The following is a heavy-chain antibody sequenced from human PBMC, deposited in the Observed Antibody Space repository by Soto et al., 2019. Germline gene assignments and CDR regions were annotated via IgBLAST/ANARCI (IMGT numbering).Heavy chain of an antibody. CDR1: GFTFSSYG. V-gene: IGHV3-33*01. CDR2: IWYDGSNK. J-gene: IGHJ4*02. Sequence: QVQLVESGGGVVQPGRSLRLPCAASGFTFSSYGMHWVRQAPGKGLEWVAVIWYDGSNKYYADSVKGRFTISRDNSKNTLYLQMNSLRAEDTAVYYCARGSSVVVVAATIFDYWGQGTLVTVSS. D-gene: IGHD2-15*01. CDR3: ARGSSVVVVAATIFDY.